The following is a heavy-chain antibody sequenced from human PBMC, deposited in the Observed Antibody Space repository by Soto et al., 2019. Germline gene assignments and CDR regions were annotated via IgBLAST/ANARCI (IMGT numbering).Heavy chain of an antibody. J-gene: IGHJ3*02. Sequence: VQLQESGPGLVKPSETLSLTCTVSGGSISSYYWSWIRQPPGKGLEWIGYIFYSGSTNYNPSLMSRVTISVDTSKNQFSLKLSSVTAADTAVYYCASVGYCISTSCHEAFDIWGQGTMVTVSS. CDR3: ASVGYCISTSCHEAFDI. D-gene: IGHD2-2*01. CDR2: IFYSGST. CDR1: GGSISSYY. V-gene: IGHV4-59*01.